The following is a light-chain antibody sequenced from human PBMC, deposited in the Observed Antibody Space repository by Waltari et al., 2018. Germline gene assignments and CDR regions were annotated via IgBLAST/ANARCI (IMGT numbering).Light chain of an antibody. Sequence: DIQMTQSPSSLSASVGDRVIITCRASQSIRSYLNWYQQKPGKAPKLLIYTAANFQSGVPSRFSGGGSGTDFTLTITSLQPEDFATYYCQQSYSSPYTFGQGTKVETK. CDR1: QSIRSY. CDR2: TAA. CDR3: QQSYSSPYT. V-gene: IGKV1-39*01. J-gene: IGKJ2*01.